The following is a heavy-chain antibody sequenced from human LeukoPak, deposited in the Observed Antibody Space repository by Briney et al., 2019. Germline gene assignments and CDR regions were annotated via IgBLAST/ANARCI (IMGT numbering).Heavy chain of an antibody. D-gene: IGHD1-26*01. CDR3: ARGGYSGTYYFDY. Sequence: GGSLRLSCAASGFTFSSYAMHWVRQGPGKGLEWVSVISYDGSNIYYPDSVKGRFTISRDNSKSTLYLQMNSLAAEDTAVYYCARGGYSGTYYFDYWGQGTLVTVSS. CDR1: GFTFSSYA. V-gene: IGHV3-30*03. J-gene: IGHJ4*02. CDR2: ISYDGSNI.